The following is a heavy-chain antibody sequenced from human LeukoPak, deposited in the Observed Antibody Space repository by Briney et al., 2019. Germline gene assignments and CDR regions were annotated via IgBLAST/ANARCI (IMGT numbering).Heavy chain of an antibody. V-gene: IGHV4-31*03. CDR3: ARGHSSWYGFYWFDP. CDR1: GDSISSGGYY. Sequence: SQTLSLTCTVSGDSISSGGYYWSWIRQHPGKGLEWIGYIYYSGSTYYNPSLKSRVTISVDTSKNQFSLKLSSVTAADTAVYYCARGHSSWYGFYWFDPWGQGTLVTVSS. D-gene: IGHD6-13*01. J-gene: IGHJ5*02. CDR2: IYYSGST.